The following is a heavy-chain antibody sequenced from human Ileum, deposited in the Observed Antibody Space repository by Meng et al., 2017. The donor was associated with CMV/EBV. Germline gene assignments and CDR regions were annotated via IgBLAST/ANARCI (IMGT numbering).Heavy chain of an antibody. J-gene: IGHJ4*02. CDR3: TRDMFND. CDR2: IRSDGGDR. CDR1: GVNFGRSY. D-gene: IGHD3-10*02. V-gene: IGHV3-7*01. Sequence: SLRLSCVGSGVNFGRSYMNWVRQAPGKGLEWVANIRSDGGDRNFVDSVKGRFTISRDNARNSVYLQMNSLRGEDTALYYCTRDMFNDWGQGTLVTVSS.